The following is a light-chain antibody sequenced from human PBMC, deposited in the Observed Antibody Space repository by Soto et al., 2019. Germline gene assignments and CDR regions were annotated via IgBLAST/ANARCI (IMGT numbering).Light chain of an antibody. Sequence: DIQMTQSPSSLSASVGDRVTITCRASQSISSYLNWYQQKPGKAPKLLIYAASSLQSGVPSRFSGSGSGTDFTLTISSLQPEDFATYYCQQSDSTPQTFGQGTNVEIK. CDR2: AAS. CDR1: QSISSY. CDR3: QQSDSTPQT. V-gene: IGKV1-39*01. J-gene: IGKJ1*01.